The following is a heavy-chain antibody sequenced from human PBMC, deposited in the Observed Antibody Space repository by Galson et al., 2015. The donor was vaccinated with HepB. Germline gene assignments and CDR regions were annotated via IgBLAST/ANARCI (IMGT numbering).Heavy chain of an antibody. CDR3: AKPDGYGSGSPIDY. V-gene: IGHV3-30*18. J-gene: IGHJ4*02. CDR2: ISYDGSNK. CDR1: GFTFSSYG. Sequence: SLRLSCAASGFTFSSYGMHWVRQAPGKGLEWVAVISYDGSNKYYADSVKGRFTISRDNSKNTLYLQMNSLRAEDTAVYYCAKPDGYGSGSPIDYWGQGTLVTVSS. D-gene: IGHD3-10*01.